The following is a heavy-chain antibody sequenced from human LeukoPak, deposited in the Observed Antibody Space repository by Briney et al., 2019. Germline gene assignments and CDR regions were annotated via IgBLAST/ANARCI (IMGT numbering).Heavy chain of an antibody. Sequence: PSETLTLPCAVFGGSFSDYYCSWIRQPPGKGLEWIGEINHSGITNYNPSLKSRVTKSADQSKNHFSLKLDSVTGPDPCVYYCASDTVAGTGWGEGTLVSVS. D-gene: IGHD6-19*01. CDR1: GGSFSDYY. CDR3: ASDTVAGTG. CDR2: INHSGIT. V-gene: IGHV4-34*01. J-gene: IGHJ4*02.